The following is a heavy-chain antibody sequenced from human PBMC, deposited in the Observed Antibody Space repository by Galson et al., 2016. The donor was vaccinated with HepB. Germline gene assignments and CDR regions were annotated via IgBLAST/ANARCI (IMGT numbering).Heavy chain of an antibody. CDR3: AREGMTTVAMLDY. CDR1: GFIFSSYG. Sequence: SLRLSCAASGFIFSSYGMHWVRQAPGKGLEWVAVIWNDGSNQYYVDSAKGRFTISRDNSTNTLYLQMNSLRAEDTAVYYCAREGMTTVAMLDYWGQGTLVTVAS. V-gene: IGHV3-33*02. D-gene: IGHD4-23*01. J-gene: IGHJ4*02. CDR2: IWNDGSNQ.